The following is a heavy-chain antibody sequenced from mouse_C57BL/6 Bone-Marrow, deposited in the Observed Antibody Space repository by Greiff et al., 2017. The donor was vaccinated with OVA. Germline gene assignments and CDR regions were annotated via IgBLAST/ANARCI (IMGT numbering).Heavy chain of an antibody. Sequence: VQLQQSGAELVRPGASVKLSCTASGFNIKDDYMHWVKQRPEQGLEWIGWIDPENGDTEYASKFQGKATITADTSSNTAYLQLSSLTSEDTAVEYCTTWRWLLGMDYWGQGTSVTVSS. CDR1: GFNIKDDY. V-gene: IGHV14-4*01. D-gene: IGHD2-3*01. CDR3: TTWRWLLGMDY. CDR2: IDPENGDT. J-gene: IGHJ4*01.